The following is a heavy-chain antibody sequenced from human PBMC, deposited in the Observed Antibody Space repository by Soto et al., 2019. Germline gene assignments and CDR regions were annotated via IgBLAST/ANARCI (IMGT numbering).Heavy chain of an antibody. Sequence: GGSLRLSCAASGFTFSSYAMSWVRQAPGKGLEWVSAISGSGGSTYYADSVKGRFTISRDNSKNTLYLQMNSLRAEDTAVYYCAKRVTYYDILTGYPSYGMDVWGQGTTVTAP. CDR2: ISGSGGST. CDR1: GFTFSSYA. CDR3: AKRVTYYDILTGYPSYGMDV. V-gene: IGHV3-23*01. J-gene: IGHJ6*02. D-gene: IGHD3-9*01.